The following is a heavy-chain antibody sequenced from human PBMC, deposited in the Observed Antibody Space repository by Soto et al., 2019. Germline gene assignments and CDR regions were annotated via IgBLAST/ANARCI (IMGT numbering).Heavy chain of an antibody. CDR1: GYTFTGYY. CDR3: ARLQDSRNIAAADS. Sequence: ASVKVSCKASGYTFTGYYMHWVRQAPGQGLEWMGWINPNSGGTNYAQKFQGRVTMTRDTSISTAHMELSRLRPDETAVYYCARLQDSRNIAAADSWGQGTLVTVSS. J-gene: IGHJ4*02. D-gene: IGHD6-13*01. V-gene: IGHV1-2*02. CDR2: INPNSGGT.